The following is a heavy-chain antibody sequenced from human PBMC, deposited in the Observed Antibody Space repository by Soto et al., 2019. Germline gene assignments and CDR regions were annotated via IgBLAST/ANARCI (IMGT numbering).Heavy chain of an antibody. CDR3: VRYDRINMKPYSPEGFHI. CDR1: GDSISSSNSH. V-gene: IGHV4-39*01. J-gene: IGHJ3*02. Sequence: PSETLSLTCTVSGDSISSSNSHWGLTRQPPGKGLEYIGSVYYGGAIFYSGNIYYNPSLKSRVTISVDTSKNQFSLRLSSVTAADTGVYYCVRYDRINMKPYSPEGFHIWGQGTMITV. D-gene: IGHD3-3*02. CDR2: VYYGGAIFYSGNI.